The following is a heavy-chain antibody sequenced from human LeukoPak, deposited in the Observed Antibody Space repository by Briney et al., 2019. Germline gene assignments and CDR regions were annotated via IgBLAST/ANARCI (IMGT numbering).Heavy chain of an antibody. CDR2: IYYSGST. CDR3: ARAENNWFDP. CDR1: GGSISSYY. Sequence: SETLSLTCTVPGGSISSYYWSWIRQPPRKGLEWIGYIYYSGSTNYNPSLKSRVTISVDTSKNQFSLKLSSVTAADTAVYYCARAENNWFDPWGQGTLVTVSS. J-gene: IGHJ5*02. V-gene: IGHV4-59*01.